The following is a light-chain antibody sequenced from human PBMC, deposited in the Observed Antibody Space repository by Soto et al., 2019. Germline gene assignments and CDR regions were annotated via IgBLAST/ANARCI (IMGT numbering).Light chain of an antibody. J-gene: IGKJ4*01. Sequence: DIQMTQSPSSVSASVGDRVTITCRASQGIKWLAWYQQKPGTAPKLLIYSASSLHSGVPSRFSGSGSGTDFTLTISSLQPEDFATYYCQQANTFALTFGGGTKVEI. CDR2: SAS. CDR1: QGIKW. V-gene: IGKV1-12*01. CDR3: QQANTFALT.